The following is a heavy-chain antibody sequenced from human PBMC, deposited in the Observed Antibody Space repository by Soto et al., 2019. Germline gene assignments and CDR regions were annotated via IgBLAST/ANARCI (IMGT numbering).Heavy chain of an antibody. J-gene: IGHJ5*02. Sequence: SETLSLTCTVSGGSISSSSYCWGWIRQPPGKGLEWIGSIYYSGITYYNTSLKSRVTISVDTPKNQFSLKLSSVTAADTGVYWCARHEGTATMVRGISPWSQGTLVTVSS. V-gene: IGHV4-39*01. D-gene: IGHD3-10*01. CDR1: GGSISSSSYC. CDR3: ARHEGTATMVRGISP. CDR2: IYYSGIT.